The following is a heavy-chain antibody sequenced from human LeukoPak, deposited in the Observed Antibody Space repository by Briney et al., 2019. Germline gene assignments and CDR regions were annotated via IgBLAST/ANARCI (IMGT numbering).Heavy chain of an antibody. J-gene: IGHJ4*02. CDR1: GFTFSDYA. V-gene: IGHV3-23*01. Sequence: PGGSLRLSCAASGFTFSDYALGWVRQAPGRGLEWVATLSGSGAGTYYSDSVQGRFTISRDNSKRTLFLQMNSLRAEDMAFYYCAKAELGVDTFFDYWGQRTLVTVSS. D-gene: IGHD3-3*01. CDR2: LSGSGAGT. CDR3: AKAELGVDTFFDY.